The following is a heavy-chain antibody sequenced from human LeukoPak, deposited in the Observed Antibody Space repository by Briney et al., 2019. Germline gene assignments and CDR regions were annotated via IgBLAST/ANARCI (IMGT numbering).Heavy chain of an antibody. CDR1: GFTFSSVA. D-gene: IGHD6-13*01. Sequence: GESLRLSCAASGFTFSSVAMSWVRQAPGKGLEWVSTISGSGRSTYYPDSVRGRFTISRDNSKNPLYLQMNSLRAEDTAVYFCAKDRAITNIAAAAIIWFDPWGQGTLVTVSS. CDR2: ISGSGRST. J-gene: IGHJ5*02. V-gene: IGHV3-23*01. CDR3: AKDRAITNIAAAAIIWFDP.